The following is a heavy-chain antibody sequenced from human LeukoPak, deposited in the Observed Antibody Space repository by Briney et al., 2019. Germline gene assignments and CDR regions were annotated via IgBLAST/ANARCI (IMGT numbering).Heavy chain of an antibody. J-gene: IGHJ4*02. CDR3: ARARNDYDSSSFSALDY. D-gene: IGHD3-22*01. CDR2: ISYDGSNK. CDR1: GFTFSSYG. Sequence: GRSLRLSCAASGFTFSSYGMHWVRQAPGKGLEWVAVISYDGSNKYYADSVKGRFTISRDNSKNTLYLQMNSLRAEDTAVYYCARARNDYDSSSFSALDYWGQGTLVTVSS. V-gene: IGHV3-30*03.